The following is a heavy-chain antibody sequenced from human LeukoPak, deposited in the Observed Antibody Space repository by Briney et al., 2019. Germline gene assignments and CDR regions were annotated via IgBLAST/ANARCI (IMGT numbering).Heavy chain of an antibody. J-gene: IGHJ4*02. CDR1: GDSVSSNSAA. V-gene: IGHV6-1*01. CDR2: TYYRSKWYN. Sequence: SQTLSLTCAISGDSVSSNSAAWNWIRQSPSRGLEWLGRTYYRSKWYNDYAVSVKSRITINPDTSKNQFSLQLNSVTPEDTAVYYCARDLSSWSPASPTAPTDYWGQGTLATVSS. D-gene: IGHD6-13*01. CDR3: ARDLSSWSPASPTAPTDY.